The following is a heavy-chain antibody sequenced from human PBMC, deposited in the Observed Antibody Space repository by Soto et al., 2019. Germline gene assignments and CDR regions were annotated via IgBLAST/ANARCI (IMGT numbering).Heavy chain of an antibody. CDR3: ARGRYGDY. J-gene: IGHJ4*02. Sequence: QAHLVQSGPEVKKPGASVKVSCKGSGYILTGNVIAWVRRAPGQGLEWMGWISAHNGNTEYAQKFQGRVTVTRDTSTSTAYLELRSLRSDDTALYYCARGRYGDYWGQGALVTVSS. CDR1: GYILTGNV. V-gene: IGHV1-18*01. CDR2: ISAHNGNT. D-gene: IGHD4-17*01.